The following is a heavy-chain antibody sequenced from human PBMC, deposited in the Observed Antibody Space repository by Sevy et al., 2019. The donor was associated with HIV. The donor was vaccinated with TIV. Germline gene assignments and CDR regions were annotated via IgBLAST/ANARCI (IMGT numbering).Heavy chain of an antibody. J-gene: IGHJ3*02. Sequence: GGSLRLSCAASGFTFSSYAMHWVRQAPGKGLEWVSTIVVSGGSTNSADSVKGRFTISRDNSKNTLYLQLNSLRAGDTAVYYCAKDYSGSTDPLDIWGQGTMVTVSS. D-gene: IGHD1-26*01. V-gene: IGHV3-23*01. CDR3: AKDYSGSTDPLDI. CDR1: GFTFSSYA. CDR2: IVVSGGST.